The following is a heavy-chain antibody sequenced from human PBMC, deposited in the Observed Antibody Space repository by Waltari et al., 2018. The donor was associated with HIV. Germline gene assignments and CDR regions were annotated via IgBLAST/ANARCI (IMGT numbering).Heavy chain of an antibody. CDR1: GYTFTSYY. D-gene: IGHD3-3*01. CDR3: ARRGSYFDFWSGFGSPAPFDF. J-gene: IGHJ4*02. Sequence: QVHLQQSGAEVRKPGASVRISCKTSGYTFTSYYIHWVRQGPGHTLEWMGISKPSYGSTTAGHKFRGRVTISRDTSINTAFLELSRLTTEDTAIYYCARRGSYFDFWSGFGSPAPFDFWGQGTLVTVST. CDR2: SKPSYGST. V-gene: IGHV1-46*01.